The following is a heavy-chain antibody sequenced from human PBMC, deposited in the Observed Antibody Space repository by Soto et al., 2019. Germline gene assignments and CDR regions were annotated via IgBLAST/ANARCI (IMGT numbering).Heavy chain of an antibody. D-gene: IGHD2-15*01. Sequence: SETLSLTCTVSGGSISSGGYYWSWIRQHPGKGLEWIGYIYYSGSTYYNPSLKSRVTISVDTSKNQFSLKLSSVTAADTAVYYCASPIHYCSGGSCYLRGSWFDPWGQGTLVTVSS. CDR3: ASPIHYCSGGSCYLRGSWFDP. J-gene: IGHJ5*02. CDR2: IYYSGST. CDR1: GGSISSGGYY. V-gene: IGHV4-31*03.